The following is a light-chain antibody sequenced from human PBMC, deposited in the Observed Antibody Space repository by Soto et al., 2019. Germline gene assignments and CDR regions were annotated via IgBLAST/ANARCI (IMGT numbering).Light chain of an antibody. CDR3: QHCDYLPI. J-gene: IGKJ3*01. V-gene: IGKV1-5*01. CDR1: QSVSRR. CDR2: DAS. Sequence: DIQMTQSPSTLSASVGDRITITCRASQSVSRRLAWFQQKPGKAPKLLIYDASILETGVPPRFSGSGSGTDFTLTITRLQPEDVSTYYCQHCDYLPIFGPGTTVDFK.